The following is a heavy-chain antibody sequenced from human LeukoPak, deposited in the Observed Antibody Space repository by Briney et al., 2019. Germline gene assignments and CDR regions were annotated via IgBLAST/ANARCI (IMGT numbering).Heavy chain of an antibody. V-gene: IGHV4-59*01. Sequence: SETLSLTCTVSGGSISTYYWSWLRQSPGKGLEWIGYIYYTGNANYNPSLKSRVTMSVDTSKNQFSLNLNSVTAADAAVYYCARGGPGGNSWRYYLDPWGQGTLVTVSS. CDR2: IYYTGNA. CDR1: GGSISTYY. D-gene: IGHD3-10*01. J-gene: IGHJ5*02. CDR3: ARGGPGGNSWRYYLDP.